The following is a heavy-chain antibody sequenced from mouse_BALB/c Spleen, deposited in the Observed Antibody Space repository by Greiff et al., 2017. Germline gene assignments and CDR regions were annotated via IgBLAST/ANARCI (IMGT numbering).Heavy chain of an antibody. CDR3: ARQGYVKYFDV. CDR1: GFAFSSYD. CDR2: ISSGGGST. J-gene: IGHJ1*01. V-gene: IGHV5-12-1*01. D-gene: IGHD3-1*01. Sequence: EVNVVESGGGLVKPGGSLKLSCAASGFAFSSYDMSWVRQTPEKRLEWVAYISSGGGSTYYPDTVKGRFTISRDNAKNTLYLQMSSLKSEDTAMYYCARQGYVKYFDVWGAGTTVTVSS.